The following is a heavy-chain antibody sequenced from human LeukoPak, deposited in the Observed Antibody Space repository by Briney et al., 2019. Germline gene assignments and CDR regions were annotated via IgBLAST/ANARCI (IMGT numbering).Heavy chain of an antibody. CDR2: ISTSSSYI. D-gene: IGHD2-8*01. V-gene: IGHV3-21*01. J-gene: IGHJ5*02. CDR1: GFTFSSNS. CDR3: ARDQLGYCTNGVCYGPNWFDP. Sequence: GGSLRLSCAASGFTFSSNSMNWVRQAPGKGLEWVSSISTSSSYIYYADSVKGRFTISRDNAKKSLYLQMNSLRAEDTAVYYCARDQLGYCTNGVCYGPNWFDPWGQGTLVTVSS.